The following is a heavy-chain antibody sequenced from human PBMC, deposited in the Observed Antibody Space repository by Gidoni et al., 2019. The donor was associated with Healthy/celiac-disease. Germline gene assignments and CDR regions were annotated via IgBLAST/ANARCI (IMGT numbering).Heavy chain of an antibody. CDR3: ARGSGGIYGWFDP. J-gene: IGHJ5*02. CDR2: IYYSGST. Sequence: QLQLQESGPGLVKPSETLSLTCTVSGGSISSSSYYWGWIRQPPGKGREWIGSIYYSGSTYYNPSLKRRVTISVDTSKNQFSLKLSSVTAADTAVYYCARGSGGIYGWFDPWGQGTLVTVSS. CDR1: GGSISSSSYY. D-gene: IGHD2-15*01. V-gene: IGHV4-39*01.